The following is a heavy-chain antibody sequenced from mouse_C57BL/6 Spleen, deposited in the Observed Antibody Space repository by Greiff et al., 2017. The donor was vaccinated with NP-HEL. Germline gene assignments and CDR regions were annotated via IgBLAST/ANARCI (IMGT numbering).Heavy chain of an antibody. CDR3: AGWLLRGAMDY. Sequence: VQLMESGGGLVKPGGSLKLSCAASGFTFSDYGMHWVRQAPEKGLEWVAYISSGSSTIYYADTVKGRFTISRDNAKNTLFLQMTSLRSEDTAMYYCAGWLLRGAMDYWGQGTSVTVSS. CDR1: GFTFSDYG. J-gene: IGHJ4*01. V-gene: IGHV5-17*01. D-gene: IGHD2-3*01. CDR2: ISSGSSTI.